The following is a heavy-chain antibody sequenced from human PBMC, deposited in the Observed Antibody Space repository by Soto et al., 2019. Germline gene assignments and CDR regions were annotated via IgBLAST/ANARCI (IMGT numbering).Heavy chain of an antibody. J-gene: IGHJ6*02. CDR2: ISGSGGTT. CDR1: GFTFSSYA. CDR3: ARDGPFISVAAPAFQYAMDV. Sequence: EVQLLESGGGLVQPGGSLRLSCAASGFTFSSYAMSWVRQAPGKRLEWVSDISGSGGTTDYADSVKGRFTISRDNSKNMVYLQMNSLRAEDTAVYYCARDGPFISVAAPAFQYAMDVWGQGTTVTVS. D-gene: IGHD6-19*01. V-gene: IGHV3-23*01.